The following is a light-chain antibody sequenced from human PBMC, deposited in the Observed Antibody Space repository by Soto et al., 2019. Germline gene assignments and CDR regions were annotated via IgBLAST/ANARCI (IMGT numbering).Light chain of an antibody. Sequence: EIGLTQSPGTLSLSPGERATLSCRASESITNSYLAWYQQTPGQAPRLLIYDASRGATGIPDRFSGSGSGADFTLTISRLEPEDFAVYYCQQYGTSPWTFGQGTKVDIK. CDR2: DAS. V-gene: IGKV3-20*01. CDR3: QQYGTSPWT. J-gene: IGKJ1*01. CDR1: ESITNSY.